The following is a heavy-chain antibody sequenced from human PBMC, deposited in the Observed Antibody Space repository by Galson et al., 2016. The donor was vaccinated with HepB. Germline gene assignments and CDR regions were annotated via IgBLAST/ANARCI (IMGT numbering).Heavy chain of an antibody. Sequence: SLRLSCAASGFIISSYAMHWVRQAPGKGLEWVAVISFDGSDKNFADSVKGRFTISRDNSKNAVFLQVNTVTPEDTAVYHCARGNGLDVWGQGTTVTVSS. CDR3: ARGNGLDV. CDR2: ISFDGSDK. CDR1: GFIISSYA. V-gene: IGHV3-30*04. J-gene: IGHJ6*02.